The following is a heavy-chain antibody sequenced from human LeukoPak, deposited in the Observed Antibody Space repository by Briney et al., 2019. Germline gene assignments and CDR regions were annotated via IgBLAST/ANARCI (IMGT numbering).Heavy chain of an antibody. CDR3: AREYYDILTGYHDAFDI. D-gene: IGHD3-9*01. J-gene: IGHJ3*02. CDR1: GFTFSSYA. V-gene: IGHV3-30*04. CDR2: ISYDGSNK. Sequence: GGSLRLSCAASGFTFSSYAMHWVRQAPGKGLEWVAVISYDGSNKYYADSVKGRFTISRDNSKNTLYLQMNSLRAEDTAVYYCAREYYDILTGYHDAFDIWGQGTMVTV.